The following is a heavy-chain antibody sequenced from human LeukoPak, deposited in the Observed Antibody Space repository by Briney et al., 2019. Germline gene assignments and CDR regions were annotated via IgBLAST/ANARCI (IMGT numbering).Heavy chain of an antibody. CDR3: ARTPYYYGSGPLYYFDY. CDR1: GFSLSTSGMC. CDR2: IDWDDDK. Sequence: SGPTLVNPTQTLTLTCTFSGFSLSTSGMCVSWIRQPPGTALECLALIDWDDDKYYSTSLKTRLTISKDTSKNQVVLTMTNMDPVDTATYYCARTPYYYGSGPLYYFDYWGQGTLVTVS. D-gene: IGHD3-10*01. J-gene: IGHJ4*02. V-gene: IGHV2-70*01.